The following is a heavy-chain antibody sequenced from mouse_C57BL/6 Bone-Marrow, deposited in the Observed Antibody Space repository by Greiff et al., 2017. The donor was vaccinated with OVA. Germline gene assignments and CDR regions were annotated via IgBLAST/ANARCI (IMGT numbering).Heavy chain of an antibody. CDR2: IYPRSGNT. V-gene: IGHV1-81*01. J-gene: IGHJ3*01. Sequence: QVQLQQSGPELVKPGASVKISCKASGYSFTSYYIHWVKQRTGQGLEWIGEIYPRSGNTYYNEKFKGKATLTADKSSSTAYMELRSLTSEDSAVYFCAGHTSSGYPGFAYWGQGTLVTVSA. CDR1: GYSFTSYY. CDR3: AGHTSSGYPGFAY. D-gene: IGHD3-2*02.